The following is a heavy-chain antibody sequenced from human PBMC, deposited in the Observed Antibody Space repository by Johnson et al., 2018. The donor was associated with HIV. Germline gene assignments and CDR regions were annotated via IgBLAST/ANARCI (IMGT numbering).Heavy chain of an antibody. D-gene: IGHD7-27*01. J-gene: IGHJ3*02. CDR3: AKDERQLGGWSHAFDI. CDR1: GFTFSNYG. CDR2: IRYDGSNK. Sequence: QVQLVESGGGLVQPGGSLRLSCAASGFTFSNYGMHWVRQAPGKGLEWVAFIRYDGSNKYYADSVKGQFTISRDNSKNTLYLQMNSLRGEDTAIYYCAKDERQLGGWSHAFDIWGHGTEVSVSS. V-gene: IGHV3-30*02.